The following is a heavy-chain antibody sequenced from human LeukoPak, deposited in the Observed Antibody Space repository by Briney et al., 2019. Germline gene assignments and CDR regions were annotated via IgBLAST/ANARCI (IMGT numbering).Heavy chain of an antibody. Sequence: GGSLRLSCAASGFTFSSYEMNWVRQAPGKGLEWVSYISGSSSYIYYADSVKGRFTISRDNAKNSLYLQMNSLRAEDTAVYYCARGEYGSGSYHIDYWGQGTLVTVSS. V-gene: IGHV3-21*05. J-gene: IGHJ4*02. CDR2: ISGSSSYI. CDR1: GFTFSSYE. D-gene: IGHD3-10*01. CDR3: ARGEYGSGSYHIDY.